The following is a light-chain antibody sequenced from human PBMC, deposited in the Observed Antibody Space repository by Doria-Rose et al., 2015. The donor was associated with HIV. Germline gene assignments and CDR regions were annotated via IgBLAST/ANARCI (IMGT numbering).Light chain of an antibody. CDR3: QQYNSYPWT. V-gene: IGKV1-5*03. J-gene: IGKJ1*01. CDR1: QSINNW. CDR2: KAS. Sequence: TQSPSTLSASVGDRVTITCRASQSINNWLAWFQQKAGKAPKLLIYKASSLESGVPSRFSGSGSGTEFTLTISSLQPDDFATYHCQQYNSYPWTFGQGTKVEIK.